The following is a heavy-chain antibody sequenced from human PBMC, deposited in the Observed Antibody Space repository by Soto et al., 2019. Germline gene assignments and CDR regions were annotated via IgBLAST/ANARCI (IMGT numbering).Heavy chain of an antibody. Sequence: GASVKVSCKPSGGTFSSYAISWVRQAPGQGLEWMGGIIPIFGTANYAQKFQGRVTITADESTSTAYMELSSLRSEDTAVYYCASLRFLEWPHTQYGMDVWGQGTTVTVSS. V-gene: IGHV1-69*13. CDR3: ASLRFLEWPHTQYGMDV. D-gene: IGHD3-3*01. CDR2: IIPIFGTA. J-gene: IGHJ6*02. CDR1: GGTFSSYA.